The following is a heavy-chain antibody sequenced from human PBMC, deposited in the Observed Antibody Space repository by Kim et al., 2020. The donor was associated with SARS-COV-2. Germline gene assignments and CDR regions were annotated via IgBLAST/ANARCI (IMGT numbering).Heavy chain of an antibody. D-gene: IGHD5-12*01. V-gene: IGHV3-23*01. J-gene: IGHJ3*02. CDR3: AKEMATITDALDM. CDR2: IRGSGSST. CDR1: GFTFSSYD. Sequence: GGSLRLSCAASGFTFSSYDMSWVRQAPGKGLEWVSTIRGSGSSTYYADSVKGRFTISRDNSKNTLYLQMNSLRAEDTALYHCAKEMATITDALDMWGQGTMVTVSS.